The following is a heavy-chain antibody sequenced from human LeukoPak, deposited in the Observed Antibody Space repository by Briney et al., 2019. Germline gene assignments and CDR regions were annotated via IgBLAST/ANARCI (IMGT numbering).Heavy chain of an antibody. J-gene: IGHJ4*02. CDR3: ANPLVGATSRGFDY. Sequence: GGSLRLSCAASGFTFSRYWMHWVRQAPGKGLVWVSFISASGGTTHYADSVKGRFTISRDNSKDTLYLQMNSLRAEDTAVYYCANPLVGATSRGFDYWGQGTLVTVSS. D-gene: IGHD1-26*01. CDR2: ISASGGTT. CDR1: GFTFSRYW. V-gene: IGHV3-23*01.